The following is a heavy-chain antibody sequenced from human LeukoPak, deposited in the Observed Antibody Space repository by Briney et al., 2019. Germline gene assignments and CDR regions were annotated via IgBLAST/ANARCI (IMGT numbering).Heavy chain of an antibody. CDR2: INDSGSP. D-gene: IGHD4-17*01. V-gene: IGHV4-34*01. CDR3: ARRTTVTTHFLGPALCFDY. CDR1: GGSFSGYQ. Sequence: SETLSLTCAVYGGSFSGYQYTWIRQSPGQGLEWIGEINDSGSPNYNPSLKSRVTISVDRSKNQFSLKLSSVTAADTAVYYCARRTTVTTHFLGPALCFDYWGQGTLVTVSS. J-gene: IGHJ4*02.